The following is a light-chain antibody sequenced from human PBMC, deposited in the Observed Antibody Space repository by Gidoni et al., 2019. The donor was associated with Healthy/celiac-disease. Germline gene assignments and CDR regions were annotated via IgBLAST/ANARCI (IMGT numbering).Light chain of an antibody. Sequence: EIVMTQSPATLSVSPGERATLSCRASQSVSSNLAWYQQKPGQAPRPRIYGASTRATGIPARFSGSGSGTEFTLTISSLQSEDFAVYYCQQYNNWPPLTFXGXTKVEIK. J-gene: IGKJ4*01. CDR1: QSVSSN. V-gene: IGKV3-15*01. CDR3: QQYNNWPPLT. CDR2: GAS.